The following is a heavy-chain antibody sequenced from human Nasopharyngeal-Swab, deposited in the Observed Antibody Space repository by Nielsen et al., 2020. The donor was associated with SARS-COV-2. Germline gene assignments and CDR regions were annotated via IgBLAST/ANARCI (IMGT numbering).Heavy chain of an antibody. Sequence: GESLKISCAASGFTFSSYWMNWVRQAAGKGLVWVSRINSDGSSTSYADSVKGRFTISRDSAKNTLYLQMNSLRAEDTAVYYCARATDGSGSYYQLTYYYYGMDVWGQGTTVTVSS. D-gene: IGHD3-10*01. CDR1: GFTFSSYW. V-gene: IGHV3-74*01. J-gene: IGHJ6*02. CDR2: INSDGSST. CDR3: ARATDGSGSYYQLTYYYYGMDV.